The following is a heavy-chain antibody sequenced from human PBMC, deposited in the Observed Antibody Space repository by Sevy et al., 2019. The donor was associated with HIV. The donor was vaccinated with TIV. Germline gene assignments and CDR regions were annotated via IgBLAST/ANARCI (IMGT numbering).Heavy chain of an antibody. CDR3: ASGSYYYGMDV. J-gene: IGHJ6*02. CDR2: IYSGGST. V-gene: IGHV3-53*01. CDR1: GFTVSSNY. Sequence: GGSLRLSCAASGFTVSSNYMSWVRQAPGKGLEWVSVIYSGGSTYYADSVKGRFTISRDNSKNTLYLQMNSLRAEDMAVYYCASGSYYYGMDVWGQGTTVTVSS.